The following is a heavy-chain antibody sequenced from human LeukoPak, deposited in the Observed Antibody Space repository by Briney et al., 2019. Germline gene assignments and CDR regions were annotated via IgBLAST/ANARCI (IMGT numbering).Heavy chain of an antibody. CDR2: INTNTGNP. V-gene: IGHV7-4-1*02. Sequence: ASVKVSCKASGYTFTSYAMNWVRQAPGQGLEWMGWINTNTGNPTYAQGFTGRFVFSLDTSVSTAYLQISSLKAEDTAVYYCARGTSGYATPPSYSYYMDVWGKGTTVTVSS. CDR1: GYTFTSYA. J-gene: IGHJ6*03. CDR3: ARGTSGYATPPSYSYYMDV. D-gene: IGHD5-12*01.